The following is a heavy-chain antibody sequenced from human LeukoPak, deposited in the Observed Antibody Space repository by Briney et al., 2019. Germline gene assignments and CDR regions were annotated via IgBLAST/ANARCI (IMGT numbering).Heavy chain of an antibody. V-gene: IGHV3-7*01. CDR2: IKEDGGEK. CDR3: ARGRNLAV. Sequence: GGSLRLSCAASGFTFSSYWMSWARQAPGKGLEWVANIKEDGGEKYYVDSVKGRFTISRDNAKKSLFLQMNSLRVEDTAVYYCARGRNLAVWGQGTTVTVSS. J-gene: IGHJ6*02. CDR1: GFTFSSYW.